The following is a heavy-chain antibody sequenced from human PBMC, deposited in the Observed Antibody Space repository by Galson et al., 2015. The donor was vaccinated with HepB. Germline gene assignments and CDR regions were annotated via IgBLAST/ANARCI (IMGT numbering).Heavy chain of an antibody. J-gene: IGHJ3*02. D-gene: IGHD3-16*01. CDR3: ARGGAFGFEI. Sequence: SLRLSCAASGFTFSSYSMNWVRQAPGKGLEWVANIKEDGRDKYYVDYVKGRFTISRDNAKNSVYLQMNSLRAEDTAVYYCARGGAFGFEIWGQGTMVTVSS. CDR2: IKEDGRDK. CDR1: GFTFSSYS. V-gene: IGHV3-7*01.